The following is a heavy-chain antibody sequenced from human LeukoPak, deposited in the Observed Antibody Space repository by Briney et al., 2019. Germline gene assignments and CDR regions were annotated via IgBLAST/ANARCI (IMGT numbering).Heavy chain of an antibody. D-gene: IGHD3-10*01. CDR2: IKQDGSEK. V-gene: IGHV3-7*03. CDR1: GFTFSSYW. Sequence: GGSLRLSCAASGFTFSSYWMSWVRQAPGKGLEWVANIKQDGSEKYYVDSVKGRFTISRDNAKNSLYLQMNSLRAEDTAVYYCARAIGVRGFAYFYFDYWGQGTLVTVSS. J-gene: IGHJ4*02. CDR3: ARAIGVRGFAYFYFDY.